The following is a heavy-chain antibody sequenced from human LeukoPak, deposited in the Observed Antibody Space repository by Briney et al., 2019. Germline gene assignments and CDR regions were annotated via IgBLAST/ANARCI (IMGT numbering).Heavy chain of an antibody. D-gene: IGHD6-19*01. Sequence: SETLSLTCAVYGGSFSGHYWSWIRQPPGKGLEWIGEINHSGSTNYNPSLKSRVTISVDTSKNQFSLKLSSVTAADTAVYYCARGPGQWLVLDYWGQGTLVTVSS. CDR2: INHSGST. CDR3: ARGPGQWLVLDY. CDR1: GGSFSGHY. J-gene: IGHJ4*02. V-gene: IGHV4-34*01.